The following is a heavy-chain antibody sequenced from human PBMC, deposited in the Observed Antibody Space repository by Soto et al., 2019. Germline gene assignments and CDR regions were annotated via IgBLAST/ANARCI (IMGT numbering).Heavy chain of an antibody. J-gene: IGHJ6*02. Sequence: QVELVQSGAEVKKPGASVKVSCQASEDTFTHYDINWVRQATGQGLEWMGLMNPNTGNTDYAHKFQGRVTMTRDTSTRTVYMELSSLRSDDTAVYYCARDAPPPELRFLEWHNYDYNGMDVWGQGTTVTVSS. CDR3: ARDAPPPELRFLEWHNYDYNGMDV. D-gene: IGHD3-3*01. CDR2: MNPNTGNT. CDR1: EDTFTHYD. V-gene: IGHV1-8*01.